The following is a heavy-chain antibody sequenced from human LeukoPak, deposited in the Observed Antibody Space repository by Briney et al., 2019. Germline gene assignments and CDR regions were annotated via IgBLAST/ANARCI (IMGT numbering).Heavy chain of an antibody. CDR3: ARGDYGDDSPFDY. D-gene: IGHD4-17*01. CDR1: GGSISSGGYY. CDR2: IYYSGST. Sequence: SQTLSLTCTVSGGSISSGGYYWSWIRQHPGKGLEWIGYIYYSGSTYYNPSLKSRVTISVDTSKNQFPLKLSSVTAADTAVYYCARGDYGDDSPFDYWGQGTLVTVSS. J-gene: IGHJ4*02. V-gene: IGHV4-31*03.